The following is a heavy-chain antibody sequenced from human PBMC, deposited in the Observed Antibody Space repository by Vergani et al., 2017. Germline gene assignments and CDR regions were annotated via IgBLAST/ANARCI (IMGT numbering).Heavy chain of an antibody. J-gene: IGHJ4*02. CDR2: IYYSGST. Sequence: QVQLQESGPGLVKPSQTLSLTCTVSGGSISSGDYYWSWIRQPPGKGLEWIGYIYYSGSTYYNPSLKSRVTISVDTSKNQFSLKLSSVTAADTAVYYCARAVLLWFGELSKIDYWGQGTLVTVSS. D-gene: IGHD3-10*01. V-gene: IGHV4-30-4*08. CDR1: GGSISSGDYY. CDR3: ARAVLLWFGELSKIDY.